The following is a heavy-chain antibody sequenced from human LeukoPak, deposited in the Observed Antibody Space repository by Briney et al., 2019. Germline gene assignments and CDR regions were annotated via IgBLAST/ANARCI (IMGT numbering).Heavy chain of an antibody. CDR1: RFTFSSYS. V-gene: IGHV3-21*01. D-gene: IGHD3-22*01. CDR3: ARDVHYYDSSGYYPTPPGRPNDY. J-gene: IGHJ4*02. Sequence: GGSLRLSCAASRFTFSSYSMNWVRQAPGKGLEWVSSISSNNSYIYYADSVKGRFTISRDNAKNSLYLQMNSLRAEDTAVYYCARDVHYYDSSGYYPTPPGRPNDYWGQGTLVTVSS. CDR2: ISSNNSYI.